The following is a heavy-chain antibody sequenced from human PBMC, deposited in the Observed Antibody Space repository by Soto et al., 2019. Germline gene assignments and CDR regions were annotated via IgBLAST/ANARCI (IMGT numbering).Heavy chain of an antibody. CDR2: IYYSGST. Sequence: PSETLSLTCTVSGGSVSSGSYYWSWNRQPPGKGLEWIGYIYYSGSTNYNPSLKSRVTISVDTSKNQFSLELSSVTAADTAVYYCARVLVEMATIIDYWGQGTLVTVPQ. V-gene: IGHV4-61*01. D-gene: IGHD5-12*01. J-gene: IGHJ4*02. CDR3: ARVLVEMATIIDY. CDR1: GGSVSSGSYY.